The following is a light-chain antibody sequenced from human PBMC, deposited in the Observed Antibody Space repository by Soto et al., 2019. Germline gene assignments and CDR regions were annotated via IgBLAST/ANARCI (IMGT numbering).Light chain of an antibody. J-gene: IGKJ4*01. CDR3: LQDYNFPLT. CDR2: AAS. Sequence: AIQMTQSPSSVSASLGDRVTITCRASQDIGNDLAWYQQRPGQAPKLLIYAASSLQSGLPSRFSGGGSGTDFTLTINNLQPGVIATYYCLQDYNFPLTFGGGTKVEIK. V-gene: IGKV1-6*01. CDR1: QDIGND.